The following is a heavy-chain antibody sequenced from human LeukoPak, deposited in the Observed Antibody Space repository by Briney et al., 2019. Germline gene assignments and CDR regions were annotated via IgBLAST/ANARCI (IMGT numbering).Heavy chain of an antibody. CDR2: IYYSGST. CDR1: GGSISSSSYY. Sequence: SETLSLTCTVSGGSISSSSYYWGWIRQPPGKGLEWIGSIYYSGSTYYNPSLKSRVAISVDTSKNQFSLKLSSVTAADTAVYYCARDSPPAAGTYYYYYMDVWGKGTTVTVSS. V-gene: IGHV4-39*07. CDR3: ARDSPPAAGTYYYYYMDV. D-gene: IGHD6-13*01. J-gene: IGHJ6*03.